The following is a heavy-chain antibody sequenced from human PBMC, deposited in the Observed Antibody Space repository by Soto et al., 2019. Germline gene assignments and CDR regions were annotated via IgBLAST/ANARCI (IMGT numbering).Heavy chain of an antibody. J-gene: IGHJ4*02. CDR3: ARQTEDVLAVVLFYLFDY. D-gene: IGHD3-3*02. V-gene: IGHV4-39*01. CDR2: IYYSGST. CDR1: GGSISSSSYY. Sequence: TSETLSLTCTVSGGSISSSSYYWGWIRQPPGKGLEWIGSIYYSGSTYYNPSLKSRVTISVDTSKNQFSLKLSSVTAADTAVYYCARQTEDVLAVVLFYLFDYWGQGTLVPVSS.